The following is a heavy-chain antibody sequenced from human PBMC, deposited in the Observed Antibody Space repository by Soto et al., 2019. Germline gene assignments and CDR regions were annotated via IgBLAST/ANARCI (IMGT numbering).Heavy chain of an antibody. CDR1: GYSFTSYW. CDR3: ARLQDDSSGYYWNFDY. Sequence: GESLKISCKGSGYSFTSYWISWVRQMPGKGLEWMGRIDPSDSYTNYSPSFQGHVTISADKSISTAYLQWSSLKASDTAMYYCARLQDDSSGYYWNFDYWGQGTLVTVS. V-gene: IGHV5-10-1*01. J-gene: IGHJ4*02. D-gene: IGHD3-22*01. CDR2: IDPSDSYT.